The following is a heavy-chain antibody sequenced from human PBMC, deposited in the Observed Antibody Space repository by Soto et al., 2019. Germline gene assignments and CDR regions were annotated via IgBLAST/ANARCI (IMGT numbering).Heavy chain of an antibody. D-gene: IGHD5-12*01. CDR3: ARLEMATDNYYGMDV. CDR2: IYPGDSDT. CDR1: GYSFTSYW. V-gene: IGHV5-51*01. Sequence: LGESLKISCKGSGYSFTSYWIGWVRQMPGKGLEWMGIIYPGDSDTRYSPSFQGQVTISADKSISTAYLQWSSLKASDTAMYYCARLEMATDNYYGMDVWGQGTTVTVSS. J-gene: IGHJ6*02.